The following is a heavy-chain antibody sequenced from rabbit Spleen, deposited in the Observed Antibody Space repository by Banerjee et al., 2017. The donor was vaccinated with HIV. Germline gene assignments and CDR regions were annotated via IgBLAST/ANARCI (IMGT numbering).Heavy chain of an antibody. CDR1: GVSFSISSY. Sequence: ESGGDLVKPGASLTLTCTASGVSFSISSYMCWVRQAPGKGLEWIACIDIGSSGFTYFATWAKGRFTCSKTSSTTVTLQMTRLTAADTATYFCARDTSSSFSSYGMDLWGPGTLVTVS. J-gene: IGHJ6*01. D-gene: IGHD1-1*01. V-gene: IGHV1S40*01. CDR2: IDIGSSGFT. CDR3: ARDTSSSFSSYGMDL.